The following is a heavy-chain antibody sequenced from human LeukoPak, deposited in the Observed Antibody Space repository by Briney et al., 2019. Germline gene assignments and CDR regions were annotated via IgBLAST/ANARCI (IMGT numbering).Heavy chain of an antibody. J-gene: IGHJ3*02. CDR1: GFTFSDYH. Sequence: KPGGSLRLSCAASGFTFSDYHMNWIRQAPGKGLEWISYISNSGSTIYYADSAKGRFTISRDNANNSLYLQMSSLRADDTALYYCARRRPNSSGWFAFDIWAKGQWSPSLQ. CDR3: ARRRPNSSGWFAFDI. CDR2: ISNSGSTI. D-gene: IGHD6-19*01. V-gene: IGHV3-11*01.